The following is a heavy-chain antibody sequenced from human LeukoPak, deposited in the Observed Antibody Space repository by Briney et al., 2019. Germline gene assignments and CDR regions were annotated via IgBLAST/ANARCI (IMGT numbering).Heavy chain of an antibody. D-gene: IGHD3-10*01. V-gene: IGHV3-20*04. J-gene: IGHJ4*02. Sequence: PGGSLRLSCAASGFTFSSYSMNWVRQAPGKGLEWVSGINWNGGSTGYADSVKGRFTISRDNTKNSLYLQMNSLRAEDTALYYCARVHYYGSGSYSPFDYWGQGTLVTVSS. CDR2: INWNGGST. CDR1: GFTFSSYS. CDR3: ARVHYYGSGSYSPFDY.